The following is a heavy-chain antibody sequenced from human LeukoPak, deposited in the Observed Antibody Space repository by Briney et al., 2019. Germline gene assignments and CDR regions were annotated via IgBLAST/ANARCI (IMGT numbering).Heavy chain of an antibody. J-gene: IGHJ6*03. CDR2: ISGSGGST. CDR3: AKAEHCSSTSCYVYYYYYMDV. Sequence: GGSLRLSCAASGFTFSNNEMNWVRQAPGKGLEWVSAISGSGGSTYYADSVKGRFTISRDNSKNTLYLQMNSLRAEDTAVYYCAKAEHCSSTSCYVYYYYYMDVWGKGTTVTISS. CDR1: GFTFSNNE. D-gene: IGHD2-2*01. V-gene: IGHV3-23*01.